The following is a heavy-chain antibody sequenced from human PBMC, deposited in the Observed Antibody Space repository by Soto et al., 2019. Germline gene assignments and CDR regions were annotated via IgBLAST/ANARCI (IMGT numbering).Heavy chain of an antibody. V-gene: IGHV1-58*02. CDR3: AATYYDFWSGLDAFDI. J-gene: IGHJ3*02. Sequence: ASVKVYCNASGFTFTSSAMQLVRQARGQRLEWIGWIVVGSGNTNYAQKFQERVTITGDMSTSTAYMELSSLRSEDTAVYYCAATYYDFWSGLDAFDIWGQGTMVTVSS. CDR1: GFTFTSSA. CDR2: IVVGSGNT. D-gene: IGHD3-3*01.